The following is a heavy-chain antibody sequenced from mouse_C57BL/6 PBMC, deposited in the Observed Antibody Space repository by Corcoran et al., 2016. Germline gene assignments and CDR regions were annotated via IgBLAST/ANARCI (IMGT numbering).Heavy chain of an antibody. CDR3: ANYYGSSYG. CDR2: IYPGSGNT. Sequence: QVQLKQSGAELVRPGASVKLSCKASGYTFTDYYINWVKQRPGQGLEWIARIYPGSGNTYYNEKFKGKATLTAEKSSSTAYMQLSSLTSEDSAVYLCANYYGSSYGWGQGTTLTVSS. V-gene: IGHV1-76*01. CDR1: GYTFTDYY. J-gene: IGHJ2*01. D-gene: IGHD1-1*01.